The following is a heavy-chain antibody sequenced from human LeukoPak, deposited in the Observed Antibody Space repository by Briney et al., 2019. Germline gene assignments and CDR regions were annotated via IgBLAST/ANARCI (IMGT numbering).Heavy chain of an antibody. CDR1: GYSFASYS. J-gene: IGHJ4*02. CDR2: ISANNRNT. CDR3: ARGQYFFDY. V-gene: IGHV1-18*01. Sequence: ASVKVSCKASGYSFASYSISWVRQAPGQGLEWMGWISANNRNTNFAQKLHGRVTMTTDTSTSTAYMELRSLSSDDTAVYYCARGQYFFDYLGQGTLVTVSS.